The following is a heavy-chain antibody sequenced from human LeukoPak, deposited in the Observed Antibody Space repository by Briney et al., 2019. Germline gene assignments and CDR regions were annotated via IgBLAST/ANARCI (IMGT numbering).Heavy chain of an antibody. V-gene: IGHV4-30-4*01. CDR1: DGSISSGDSY. J-gene: IGHJ4*02. D-gene: IGHD3-22*01. CDR2: IFYSGNT. CDR3: SRREDSGTSGYYGL. Sequence: SQTLSLTCTVSDGSISSGDSYWSWIRQPPGKGLEWLAYIFYSGNTYYNPSLKSRLSTSVDTSKNQLSLKLSSVTAADTAVYYCSRREDSGTSGYYGLWGQGTLVTVSS.